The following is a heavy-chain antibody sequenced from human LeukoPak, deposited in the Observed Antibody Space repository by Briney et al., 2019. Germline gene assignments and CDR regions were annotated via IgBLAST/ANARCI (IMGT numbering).Heavy chain of an antibody. Sequence: RGGSLRLSRAASGFTSSSYAMHGVRQAPGKGLGWGAVISYDGTNKYYADSVQGRFTISRDNSKNTLYLQMNSLRAEDTAVYYCAREGLFADYCSSTSCPFDYWGQGTLVTVSS. D-gene: IGHD2-2*01. CDR3: AREGLFADYCSSTSCPFDY. CDR2: ISYDGTNK. V-gene: IGHV3-30-3*01. J-gene: IGHJ4*02. CDR1: GFTSSSYA.